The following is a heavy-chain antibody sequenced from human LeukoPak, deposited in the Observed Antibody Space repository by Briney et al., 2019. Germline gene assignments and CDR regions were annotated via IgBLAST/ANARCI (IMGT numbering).Heavy chain of an antibody. CDR1: GDSVSSNSAA. Sequence: SQTLSLTCAISGDSVSSNSAAWNWIRQSPSRGLEWLGRTYYRSKWYNDYAVSVKSRITINPDTYKNQFSLQLNSVTPEDTAVYYCARASNSSYCSSTSCFPSFDYWGQGTLVTVSS. CDR2: TYYRSKWYN. D-gene: IGHD2-2*01. J-gene: IGHJ4*02. V-gene: IGHV6-1*01. CDR3: ARASNSSYCSSTSCFPSFDY.